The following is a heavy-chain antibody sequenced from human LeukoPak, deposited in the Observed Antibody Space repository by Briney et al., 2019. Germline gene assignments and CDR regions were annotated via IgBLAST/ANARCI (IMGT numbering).Heavy chain of an antibody. Sequence: PGGSLRLSCAASGLTFSNYGMHWVRQAPGKGLEWVALIWYDGSNKYYEDSVKGRFTISRDNSRNTLYLQMNSLRAEDTAVYYCARDRGIVGATWGVYFDYWGQGTLVTVSS. CDR2: IWYDGSNK. J-gene: IGHJ4*02. CDR3: ARDRGIVGATWGVYFDY. D-gene: IGHD1-26*01. CDR1: GLTFSNYG. V-gene: IGHV3-33*01.